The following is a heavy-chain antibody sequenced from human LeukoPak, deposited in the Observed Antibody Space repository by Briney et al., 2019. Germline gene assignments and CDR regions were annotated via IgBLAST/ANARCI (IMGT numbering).Heavy chain of an antibody. Sequence: GGSLRLSCAASGFTFSDYYMSWIRQAPGKGLEWVSAISGSGGSTYYADSVKGRFTISRDNSKNTLYLQMNSLRAEDTAVYYCAKVPSGYFDYWGQGTLVTVSS. CDR3: AKVPSGYFDY. CDR1: GFTFSDYY. CDR2: ISGSGGST. V-gene: IGHV3-23*01. J-gene: IGHJ4*02. D-gene: IGHD3-10*01.